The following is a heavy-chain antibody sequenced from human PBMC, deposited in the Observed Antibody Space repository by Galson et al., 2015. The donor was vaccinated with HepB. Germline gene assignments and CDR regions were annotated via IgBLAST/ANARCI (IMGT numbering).Heavy chain of an antibody. V-gene: IGHV5-51*01. Sequence: QSGAEVKKPGESLKISCKGSGYSFTSYWIGWVRQMPGKGLEWMGIIYPGDSDTRYSPSFQGQVTISADKSISTAYLQWSSLKASDTAMYYCARLGQYCSSTSCTEYYYGMDVWGQGTTVTVSS. D-gene: IGHD2-2*01. J-gene: IGHJ6*02. CDR3: ARLGQYCSSTSCTEYYYGMDV. CDR2: IYPGDSDT. CDR1: GYSFTSYW.